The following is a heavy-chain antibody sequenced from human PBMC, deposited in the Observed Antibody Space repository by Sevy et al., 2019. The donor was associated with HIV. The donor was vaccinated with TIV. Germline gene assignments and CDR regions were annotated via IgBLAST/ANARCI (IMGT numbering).Heavy chain of an antibody. CDR2: FDPEDGET. J-gene: IGHJ6*02. Sequence: GASVKVSCKVSGYTLTQLPMHWVRQTPGKGFDWMGGFDPEDGETIYAQKFQARVTMTEDTSTDTAYMELSSLTSEDTAVYFCATLDFWSDHPFYGMDVWGQGTTVTVSS. D-gene: IGHD3-3*01. V-gene: IGHV1-24*01. CDR1: GYTLTQLP. CDR3: ATLDFWSDHPFYGMDV.